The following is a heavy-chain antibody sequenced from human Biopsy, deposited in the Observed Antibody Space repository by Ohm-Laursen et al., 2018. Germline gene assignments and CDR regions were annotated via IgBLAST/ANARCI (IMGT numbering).Heavy chain of an antibody. V-gene: IGHV4-59*01. CDR3: ARDRGYYSDRTVPGYFDL. Sequence: SDTLSLTCTVSGDSISSYYWSWIRQPPGKGLQWIGYVYYTGSTYYNPSLQSRVTISVDTSKNHFSLRLRSVTPADTAIYYCARDRGYYSDRTVPGYFDLWGRGTPVTVSS. J-gene: IGHJ2*01. CDR2: VYYTGST. CDR1: GDSISSYY. D-gene: IGHD3-22*01.